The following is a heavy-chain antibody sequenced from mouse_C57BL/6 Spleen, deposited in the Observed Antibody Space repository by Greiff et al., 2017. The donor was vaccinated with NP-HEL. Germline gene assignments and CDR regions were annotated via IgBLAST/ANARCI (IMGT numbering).Heavy chain of an antibody. CDR2: IYPSDSET. V-gene: IGHV1-52*01. CDR3: ARWNYNYWAMDY. J-gene: IGHJ4*01. D-gene: IGHD2-12*01. Sequence: QVQLQQPGAELVRPGSSVKLSCKASGYTFTSYWMHWVKQRPIQGLEWIGNIYPSDSETHYNQKFKDKATLTVDKSSSTAYMQLSSLTSEDSAVYYCARWNYNYWAMDYWGQGTSVTVSS. CDR1: GYTFTSYW.